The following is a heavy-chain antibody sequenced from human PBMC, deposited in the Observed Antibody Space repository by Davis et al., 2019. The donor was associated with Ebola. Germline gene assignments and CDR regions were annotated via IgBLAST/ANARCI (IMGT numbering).Heavy chain of an antibody. CDR1: GGSVSSGSYY. CDR3: ARDVRIAAAGTSYYYGMDV. CDR2: IYYSGST. J-gene: IGHJ6*02. Sequence: MPGGSLRLSCTVSGGSVSSGSYYWSWIRQPPGKGLEWIGYIYYSGSTNYNPSLKSRVTISVDTSKNQFSLKLSSVTAADTAVYYCARDVRIAAAGTSYYYGMDVWGQGTTVTVSS. V-gene: IGHV4-61*01. D-gene: IGHD6-13*01.